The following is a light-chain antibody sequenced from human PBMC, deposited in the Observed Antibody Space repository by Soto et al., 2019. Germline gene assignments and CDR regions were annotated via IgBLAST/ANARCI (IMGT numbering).Light chain of an antibody. CDR2: GAS. CDR1: QSVSNHY. Sequence: IVLTQSPCTLSLSPGERVTLSCRASQSVSNHYLAWYQQKPGQAPRLLIDGASNRATGIPDRLSGRGSGTDFTLTISRMEPEDSAVYYCQQYGSSPTFGQGTKVDIK. J-gene: IGKJ1*01. V-gene: IGKV3-20*01. CDR3: QQYGSSPT.